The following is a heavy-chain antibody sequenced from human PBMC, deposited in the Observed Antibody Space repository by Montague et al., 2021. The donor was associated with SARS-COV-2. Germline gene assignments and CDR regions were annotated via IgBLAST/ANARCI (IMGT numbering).Heavy chain of an antibody. Sequence: TLSLTCTVSGDSISSGTHYWSWIRQPAGKGLEWIGRIYTSGGTYYNPSLKSRVTISVDTSNNQFSLNLSPVTAADTAVYYCASGWGNAYRFFDYWGQGSLVTVSS. CDR2: IYTSGGT. CDR3: ASGWGNAYRFFDY. D-gene: IGHD3-16*01. J-gene: IGHJ4*02. CDR1: GDSISSGTHY. V-gene: IGHV4-61*02.